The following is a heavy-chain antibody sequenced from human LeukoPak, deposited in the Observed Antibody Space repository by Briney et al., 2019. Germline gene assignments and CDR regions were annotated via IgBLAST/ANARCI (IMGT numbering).Heavy chain of an antibody. CDR1: GGTFSSYD. CDR3: ATGPNAGPYNWFDP. Sequence: SVNVPCKAAGGTFSSYDISWVRQAPGQGHELMGGIIPIFGTANYAQKFQGRVTITADESTSTAYMELSSLRSEDTAVYYCATGPNAGPYNWFDPWGQGTLVTVSS. V-gene: IGHV1-69*13. D-gene: IGHD1-1*01. CDR2: IIPIFGTA. J-gene: IGHJ5*02.